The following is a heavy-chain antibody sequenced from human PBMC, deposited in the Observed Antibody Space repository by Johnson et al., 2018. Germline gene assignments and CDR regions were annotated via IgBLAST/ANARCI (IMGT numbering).Heavy chain of an antibody. Sequence: QVQLQESGGGVVQPGRSLGLSCAASRFIFSTYGMHCKRDSGDSANNKECRDSVRGRFTISRDTSGNSLYLQMDSLRAEDTAVYYCAKEVFSGSFPTHYGMDVWGQGTTVTVSS. CDR3: AKEVFSGSFPTHYGMDV. CDR2: NNKECR. V-gene: IGHV3-30*02. CDR1: RFIFSTYG. D-gene: IGHD1-26*01. J-gene: IGHJ6*02.